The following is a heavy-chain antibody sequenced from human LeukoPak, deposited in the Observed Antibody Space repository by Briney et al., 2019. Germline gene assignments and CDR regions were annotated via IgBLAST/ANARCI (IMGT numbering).Heavy chain of an antibody. CDR1: GFTFDDYA. Sequence: PGRSLRLSCAASGFTFDDYAMHWVRQAPGKGLEWVSGISWNSGSIGYADSVKGRFTISRDNAKNSLYLQMNSLRAEDTALYYCAKDMGPDPYSSSWYGGLGYWGQGTLVTVSS. D-gene: IGHD6-13*01. CDR2: ISWNSGSI. V-gene: IGHV3-9*01. CDR3: AKDMGPDPYSSSWYGGLGY. J-gene: IGHJ4*02.